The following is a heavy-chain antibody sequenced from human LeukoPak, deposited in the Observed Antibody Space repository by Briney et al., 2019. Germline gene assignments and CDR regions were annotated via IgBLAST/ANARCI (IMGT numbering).Heavy chain of an antibody. J-gene: IGHJ3*02. CDR1: GGSISSYY. V-gene: IGHV4-59*01. Sequence: PSETLSLTCTVSGGSISSYYWSWIRQPPGKGLEWIGYIYYSGSTNYNPSLKSRVTISVDTSKNQFSLKLSSVTAADTAVYYCAREMVAAAGALDIWGQGTMVTVSS. CDR3: AREMVAAAGALDI. CDR2: IYYSGST. D-gene: IGHD6-13*01.